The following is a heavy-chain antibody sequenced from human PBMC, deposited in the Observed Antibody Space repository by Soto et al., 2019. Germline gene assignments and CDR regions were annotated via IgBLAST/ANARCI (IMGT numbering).Heavy chain of an antibody. J-gene: IGHJ5*02. CDR1: GFTFSSYD. D-gene: IGHD3-22*01. Sequence: GGSLRLSCAASGFTFSSYDMHWVRQATGKGLEWVSAIGTAGDTYYPGSVKGRFTTSRENAKNSLYLQMNSLRAEDTAVYYCAREVQRRYYYDSSGYSSWFDPWGQGTLVTVSS. V-gene: IGHV3-13*01. CDR3: AREVQRRYYYDSSGYSSWFDP. CDR2: IGTAGDT.